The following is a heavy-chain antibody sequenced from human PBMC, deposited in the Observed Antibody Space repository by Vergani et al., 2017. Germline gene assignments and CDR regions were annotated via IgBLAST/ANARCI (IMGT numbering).Heavy chain of an antibody. V-gene: IGHV4-30-4*08. CDR2: IYYSGST. CDR3: ARVGVVRGVSYYYYDYGMDG. CDR1: GGSISSGDYY. Sequence: QVQLQESGPGLVKPSQTLSLTCTVSGGSISSGDYYWSWIRQPPGKGLEWIGYIYYSGSTYYNPSLKSRVTISVATSKNQFSLNLSSVTAADTAAYYCARVGVVRGVSYYYYDYGMDGWSQGTTVTVSS. D-gene: IGHD3-10*01. J-gene: IGHJ6*02.